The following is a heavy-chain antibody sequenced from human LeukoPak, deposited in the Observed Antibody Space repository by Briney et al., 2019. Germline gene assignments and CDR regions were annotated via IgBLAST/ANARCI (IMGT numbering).Heavy chain of an antibody. CDR2: ISSSSSYI. Sequence: GGSLRLSCAASGFTFSSYSMNWVRQAPGKGLEWVASISSSSSYIYYADSVKDRFTISRDNAKNSLYLQMNSLRAEDTAVYYCARDSTDFDCWGQGILVTVSS. V-gene: IGHV3-21*01. J-gene: IGHJ4*02. CDR1: GFTFSSYS. CDR3: ARDSTDFDC.